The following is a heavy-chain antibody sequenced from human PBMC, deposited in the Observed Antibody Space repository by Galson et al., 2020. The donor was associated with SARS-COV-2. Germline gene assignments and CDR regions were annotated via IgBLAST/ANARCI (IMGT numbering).Heavy chain of an antibody. CDR2: INHSGST. V-gene: IGHV4-34*01. Sequence: SETLSLTCAVYGGSFSDYYWNWIRPSPGNGLEWIGEINHSGSTKSSPSLKSRVTIAVDTSKNQFSLKLTSMTAADTAVYYCARSRQDVTMIVVAITAYYHYMDVWSKGTTVTISS. CDR3: ARSRQDVTMIVVAITAYYHYMDV. J-gene: IGHJ6*03. D-gene: IGHD3-22*01. CDR1: GGSFSDYY.